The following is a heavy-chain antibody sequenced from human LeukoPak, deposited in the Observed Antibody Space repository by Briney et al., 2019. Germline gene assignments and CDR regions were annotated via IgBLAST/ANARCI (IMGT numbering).Heavy chain of an antibody. V-gene: IGHV3-23*01. CDR3: AKGRYSSSSGVGYYYYDVDV. CDR2: ISGSGSST. D-gene: IGHD6-6*01. Sequence: GGSLRLSCAASGFTFSSYALSWVRQASGKGLEWVSCISGSGSSTFYADSVKGRFTISRDNSKSTLYLQTNSLRAEDTAIYYCAKGRYSSSSGVGYYYYDVDVWGQGTTVTVSS. CDR1: GFTFSSYA. J-gene: IGHJ6*02.